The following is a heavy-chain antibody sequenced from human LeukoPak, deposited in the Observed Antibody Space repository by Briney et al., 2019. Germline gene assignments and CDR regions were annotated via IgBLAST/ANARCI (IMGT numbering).Heavy chain of an antibody. CDR1: GGSISSYY. CDR2: IYYSGST. J-gene: IGHJ4*02. CDR3: ARQGQGYDSSGFFDY. V-gene: IGHV4-59*08. Sequence: SETLSLTCTVSGGSISSYYWSWIRQPPGKGLEWIGYIYYSGSTNYNPSLKSRVTISVDTSKNQFSLRLSSVTAADTAVYYCARQGQGYDSSGFFDYWGQGTLVTVSS. D-gene: IGHD3-22*01.